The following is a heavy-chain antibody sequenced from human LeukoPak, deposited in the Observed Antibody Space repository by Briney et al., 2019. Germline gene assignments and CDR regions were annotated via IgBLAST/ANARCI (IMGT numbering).Heavy chain of an antibody. J-gene: IGHJ6*02. CDR2: ISYDGSNT. CDR3: ARELSGSYLYYYYGMDV. D-gene: IGHD1-26*01. V-gene: IGHV3-30*04. CDR1: GFTFSSYA. Sequence: PGGSLRLSCAASGFTFSSYAMHWVRQAPGKGLEWVAVISYDGSNTYYADSVKGRFTISRDNSKNTLYLQMNSLRAEDTAVYYCARELSGSYLYYYYGMDVWGQGTTVTVS.